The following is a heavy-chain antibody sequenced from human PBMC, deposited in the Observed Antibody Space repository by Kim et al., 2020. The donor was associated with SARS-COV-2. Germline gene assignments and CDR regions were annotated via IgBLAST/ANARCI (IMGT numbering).Heavy chain of an antibody. Sequence: GGSLRLSCAASGFTFSSSSMNWVRQAPRKGLEWVSYISGNSNTIHYADSVKGRFTISRDNVKNSLYLQMNSLRDEDTAVYFCARRMAGYNSGGHYWGQGTLVTVSS. CDR3: ARRMAGYNSGGHY. V-gene: IGHV3-48*02. CDR1: GFTFSSSS. J-gene: IGHJ4*02. CDR2: ISGNSNTI. D-gene: IGHD5-18*01.